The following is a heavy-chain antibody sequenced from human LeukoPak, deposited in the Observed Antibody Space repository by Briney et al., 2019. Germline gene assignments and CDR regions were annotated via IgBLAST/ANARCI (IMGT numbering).Heavy chain of an antibody. CDR3: AGGVVPAPCWFDP. V-gene: IGHV4-39*07. CDR2: IYYSGST. CDR1: GDSISSSSYY. D-gene: IGHD2-2*01. Sequence: TSETLSLTCTVSGDSISSSSYYWGWIRQPPGKGLEWIGGIYYSGSTNYNPSLKSRVTISVDTSKNQFSLKLSSVTAADTAVYYCAGGVVPAPCWFDPWGQGTLVTVSS. J-gene: IGHJ5*02.